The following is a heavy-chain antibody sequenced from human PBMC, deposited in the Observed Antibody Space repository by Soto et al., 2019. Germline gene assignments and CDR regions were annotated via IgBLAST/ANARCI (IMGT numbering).Heavy chain of an antibody. CDR2: IYYSGST. J-gene: IGHJ6*02. Sequence: QVQLQESGPGLVKPSETLSLTCTVSGGSISSYYWSWIRQPPGKGLEWIGYIYYSGSTNYNPSLKSRVTISVDTSKNQFSLKLSSVTAADTAVYYCARDRVSRQQLVDYYYYGMDVWGQGTTVTVSS. CDR1: GGSISSYY. V-gene: IGHV4-59*01. CDR3: ARDRVSRQQLVDYYYYGMDV. D-gene: IGHD6-13*01.